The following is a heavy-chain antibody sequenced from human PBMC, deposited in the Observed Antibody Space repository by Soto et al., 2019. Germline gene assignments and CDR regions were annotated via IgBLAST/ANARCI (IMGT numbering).Heavy chain of an antibody. CDR3: ARERRFYDSTGYHLRAADYFDY. CDR1: GGTFSNYA. D-gene: IGHD3-22*01. CDR2: IIPIFGTA. Sequence: QVQLVQSGAEVKKPGSSMKVSCKASGGTFSNYAISWVRHAPGQGLEWMGGIIPIFGTATYAQKFDGSATITADESTRTAYIELRSLRSEDTDVYYCARERRFYDSTGYHLRAADYFDYWGQATLVTVSS. V-gene: IGHV1-69*01. J-gene: IGHJ4*02.